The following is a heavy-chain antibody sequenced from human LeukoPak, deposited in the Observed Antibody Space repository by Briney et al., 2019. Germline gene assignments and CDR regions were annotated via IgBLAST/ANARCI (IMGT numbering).Heavy chain of an antibody. V-gene: IGHV4-34*12. J-gene: IGHJ3*02. D-gene: IGHD3-10*01. Sequence: EPLRLSCAASGFTFSDYYMSWLRQAPGKGLEWIGNILYSASTYYSPSLRSRVTISLHSSRNQFSLKLNSVTAADTAVYYCAKSNGYGLVDIWGQGTMVTVSS. CDR3: AKSNGYGLVDI. CDR1: GFTFSDYY. CDR2: ILYSAST.